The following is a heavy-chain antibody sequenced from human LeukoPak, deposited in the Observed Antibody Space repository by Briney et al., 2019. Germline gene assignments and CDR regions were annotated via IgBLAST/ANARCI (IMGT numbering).Heavy chain of an antibody. Sequence: PGGSLRLSCAASGFTFSDSWMHWVRQVPGKGLVWVSRINDDGSTINYADSVKGRFTIPRDNAKNTVYLQMNSLRAEDSAVYYCANWFEIYYWGQGTLVTVAS. CDR3: ANWFEIYY. D-gene: IGHD3-10*01. J-gene: IGHJ4*02. CDR1: GFTFSDSW. CDR2: INDDGSTI. V-gene: IGHV3-74*01.